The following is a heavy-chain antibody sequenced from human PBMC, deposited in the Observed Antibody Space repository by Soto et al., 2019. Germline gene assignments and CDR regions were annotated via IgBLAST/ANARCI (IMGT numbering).Heavy chain of an antibody. CDR1: GFTFTSSA. J-gene: IGHJ4*02. Sequence: SVKVSCKASGFTFTSSAVQWVRQARGQRLEWIGWIVVGSGNTNYAQKFQERVTITRDMSTSTAYMELSSLRSEDTAVYYCAAEDYYDSSGYSRDYWGQGTLVTVSS. V-gene: IGHV1-58*01. D-gene: IGHD3-22*01. CDR3: AAEDYYDSSGYSRDY. CDR2: IVVGSGNT.